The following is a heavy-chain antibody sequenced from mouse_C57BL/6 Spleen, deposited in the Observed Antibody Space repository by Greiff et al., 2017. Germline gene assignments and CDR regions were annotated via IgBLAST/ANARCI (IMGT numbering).Heavy chain of an antibody. CDR1: GYTFTSYW. Sequence: QVQLKESGAELVKPGASVKLSCRASGYTFTSYWMHWVKQRPGQGLEWIGMIHPNSGSTNYNEKFKSKATLTVDKSSSTAYMQLSSLTSEDSAVYYCARSYYSNYWYFDVWGTGTTVTVSS. CDR2: IHPNSGST. V-gene: IGHV1-64*01. D-gene: IGHD2-5*01. CDR3: ARSYYSNYWYFDV. J-gene: IGHJ1*03.